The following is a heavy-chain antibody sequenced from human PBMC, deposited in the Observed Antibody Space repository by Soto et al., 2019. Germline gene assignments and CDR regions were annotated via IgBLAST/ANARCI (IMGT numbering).Heavy chain of an antibody. CDR1: GYSFTSYW. CDR3: ARHSEGTVTPDF. V-gene: IGHV5-51*01. D-gene: IGHD4-17*01. J-gene: IGHJ4*02. Sequence: GESLKISCKASGYSFTSYWIGWVRQMPGKGLEWMGIIYPGDSEIRYRPSFQGQVTISADKSISTAYLEWSSLEASDTAMYYCARHSEGTVTPDFWGQGTLVTVSS. CDR2: IYPGDSEI.